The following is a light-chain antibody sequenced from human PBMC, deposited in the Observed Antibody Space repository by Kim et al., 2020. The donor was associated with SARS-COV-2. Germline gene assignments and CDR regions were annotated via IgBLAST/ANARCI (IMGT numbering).Light chain of an antibody. V-gene: IGKV3-15*01. CDR2: GAS. J-gene: IGKJ1*01. CDR3: QQYNNWRT. Sequence: SVSPGERATRSCRASQSVSSNLAWYQQKPGQAPRLLIYGASTRATGIPARFSGSGSGTEFTLTISSLQSEDFAVYYCQQYNNWRTFGHGTKVDIK. CDR1: QSVSSN.